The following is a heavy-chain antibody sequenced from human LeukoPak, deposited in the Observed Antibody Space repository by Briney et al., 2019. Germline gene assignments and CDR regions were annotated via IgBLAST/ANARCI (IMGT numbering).Heavy chain of an antibody. CDR1: GYTFTGYY. V-gene: IGHV1-2*02. CDR2: INPNSGGT. Sequence: GASVKVSCKASGYTFTGYYMHWVRQAPGQGLEWMGWINPNSGGTNYAQKFQGRVAMTRDTSISTAYMELSRLRSDDTAVYYCARAQRPSADFWRGYLDYYYYYMDVWGKGTTVTVSS. CDR3: ARAQRPSADFWRGYLDYYYYYMDV. J-gene: IGHJ6*03. D-gene: IGHD3-3*01.